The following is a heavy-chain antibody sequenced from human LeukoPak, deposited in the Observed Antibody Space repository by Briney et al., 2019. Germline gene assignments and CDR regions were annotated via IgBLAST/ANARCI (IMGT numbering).Heavy chain of an antibody. CDR2: IYYSGST. J-gene: IGHJ4*02. CDR3: ARLTIYASGEDS. D-gene: IGHD2/OR15-2a*01. V-gene: IGHV4-39*01. Sequence: PSETLSLTCAVYGGSFSGYYWGWIRQPPGKGLEWIGSIYYSGSTYYDPSLKSRVTISVDTSKNQFSLKLSSVTAADTAVYYCARLTIYASGEDSWGQGTLVTVPS. CDR1: GGSFSGYY.